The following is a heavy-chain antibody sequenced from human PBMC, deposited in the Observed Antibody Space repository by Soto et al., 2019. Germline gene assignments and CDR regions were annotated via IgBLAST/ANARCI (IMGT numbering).Heavy chain of an antibody. CDR3: AREGSYKNYYYYGMDV. Sequence: SETLSLTCTVSGGSISGYYWSWIRQPPGKGLEWIGYIYYSGSTNYNPSLKSRVTISVDTSKNQFSLKLSSVTAADTAVYYCAREGSYKNYYYYGMDVWGQGTTVTVS. D-gene: IGHD2-15*01. CDR1: GGSISGYY. V-gene: IGHV4-59*01. J-gene: IGHJ6*02. CDR2: IYYSGST.